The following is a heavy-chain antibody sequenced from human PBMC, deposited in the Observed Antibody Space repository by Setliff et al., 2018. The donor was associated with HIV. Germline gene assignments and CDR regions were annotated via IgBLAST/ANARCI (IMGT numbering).Heavy chain of an antibody. Sequence: PSETLSLTCTVSGGSISSHYWSWIRQPPGKGLEWIGSIYHSGDTYFNPSLKSRVTISVDTSKNQFSLKLSSVTAADTAVYYCARGYAFDIWGQGTMVTVSS. CDR1: GGSISSHY. CDR2: IYHSGDT. J-gene: IGHJ3*02. CDR3: ARGYAFDI. V-gene: IGHV4-59*08.